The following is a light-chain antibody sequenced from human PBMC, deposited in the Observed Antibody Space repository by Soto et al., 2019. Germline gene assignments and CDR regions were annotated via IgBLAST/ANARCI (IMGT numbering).Light chain of an antibody. CDR3: LQHTTYPLT. CDR2: AAS. CDR1: QGIRND. J-gene: IGKJ4*01. V-gene: IGKV1-17*01. Sequence: DIQMTQSPSSLSASVGDRVTITCRASQGIRNDLGWYQQKPGKAPKRLIYAASILQSGVPSRFSGSGSCTEFPLTISSLQPEALARYYFLQHTTYPLTFGGGTKVEIK.